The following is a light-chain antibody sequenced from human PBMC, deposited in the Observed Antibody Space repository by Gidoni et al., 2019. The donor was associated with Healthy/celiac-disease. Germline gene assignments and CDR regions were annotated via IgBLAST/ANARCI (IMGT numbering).Light chain of an antibody. J-gene: IGKJ1*01. V-gene: IGKV3-15*01. CDR3: QQYNNLPQT. CDR2: GAS. Sequence: EIVMTQSPATLSVSPGERATLSCRASQSVSSNLAWYQQKPGQAPRLLIYGASTRATGIPARFSGRGSGTEFPLTISSLQSEDFAVYYCQQYNNLPQTFGQGTKVEIK. CDR1: QSVSSN.